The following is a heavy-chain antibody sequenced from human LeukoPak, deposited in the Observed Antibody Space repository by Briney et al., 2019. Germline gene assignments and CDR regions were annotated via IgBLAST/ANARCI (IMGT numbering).Heavy chain of an antibody. J-gene: IGHJ3*02. CDR1: GGTFSSYA. V-gene: IGHV1-69*05. Sequence: GASVKVSCKASGGTFSSYAISWVRQAPGQGLEWMGGIIPIFGTANYAQKFQGRVTITTDESTSTAYMELSSLRSEDTAVYYCAVVVPAQRADAFDIWGQGTMVTVSS. CDR3: AVVVPAQRADAFDI. CDR2: IIPIFGTA. D-gene: IGHD2-2*01.